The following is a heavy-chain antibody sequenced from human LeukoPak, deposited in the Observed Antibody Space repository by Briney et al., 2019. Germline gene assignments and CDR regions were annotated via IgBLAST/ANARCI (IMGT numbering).Heavy chain of an antibody. J-gene: IGHJ3*02. CDR1: GDSLTSNF. CDR2: VFHSGTT. V-gene: IGHV4-59*08. D-gene: IGHD5-24*01. Sequence: PSETLSLTCTVSGDSLTSNFWSWIRQTPGKGLEWIGYVFHSGTTNYSPSLKSRVTISLDTSKKQIYLRLASVTAADTALYYCARRMATVTDAFDIWGRGTMVSVSS. CDR3: ARRMATVTDAFDI.